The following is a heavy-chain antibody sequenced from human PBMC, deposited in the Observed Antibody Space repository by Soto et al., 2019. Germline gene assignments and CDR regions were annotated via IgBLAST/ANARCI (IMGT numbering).Heavy chain of an antibody. J-gene: IGHJ6*02. CDR1: GGSISSSNW. Sequence: SETLSLTCAVSGGSISSSNWWSWVRQPPGKGLEWIGEIYHSGSTNYNPSLKSRVTISVDKSKNQFSLKLSSVTAADTAVYYCARDHLVLAPLSFYYGMDVWGQGTTVT. CDR2: IYHSGST. CDR3: ARDHLVLAPLSFYYGMDV. V-gene: IGHV4-4*02.